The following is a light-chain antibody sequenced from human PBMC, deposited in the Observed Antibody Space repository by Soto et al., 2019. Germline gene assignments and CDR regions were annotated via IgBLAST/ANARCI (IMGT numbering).Light chain of an antibody. CDR3: QQYYSYPRT. CDR1: QGISSY. Sequence: AIRMTQSPSSFSASTGDRVTITCRASQGISSYLAWYQQKPGKAPKLLIYAASTIQSGIPSRFSGIGSGTDLTLTISCLQYEDFATYYCQQYYSYPRTFGKGTKVEIK. CDR2: AAS. V-gene: IGKV1-8*01. J-gene: IGKJ1*01.